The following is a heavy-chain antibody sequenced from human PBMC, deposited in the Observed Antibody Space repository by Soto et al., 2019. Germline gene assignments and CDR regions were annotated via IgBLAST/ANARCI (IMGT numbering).Heavy chain of an antibody. J-gene: IGHJ4*02. D-gene: IGHD2-15*01. Sequence: QVQLQESGAGLEKPSETLSLTCNVSGGPISNYYWAWIRQPAGKGLEWIGLIYTSGSANYNPSLKSRVTMSVDTSKNQFSLKLSAVYSADTAVYYCARDETVLGFDYWGQGTLVTVS. CDR1: GGPISNYY. V-gene: IGHV4-4*07. CDR3: ARDETVLGFDY. CDR2: IYTSGSA.